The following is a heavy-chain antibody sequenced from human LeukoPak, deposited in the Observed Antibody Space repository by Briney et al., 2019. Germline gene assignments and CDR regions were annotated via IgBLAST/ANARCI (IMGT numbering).Heavy chain of an antibody. V-gene: IGHV3-21*01. J-gene: IGHJ4*02. CDR2: ISSTSSYI. D-gene: IGHD3-3*01. CDR3: ARAFSGWSKDYFDY. Sequence: GGSLRLYCAASGFTFSSYSMNWVRQAPGKGLEWVSSISSTSSYIYYADSVKGRFTISRDNAKNSLYLQMNSLSAEDTAVFYCARAFSGWSKDYFDYWGQGTLVTVSS. CDR1: GFTFSSYS.